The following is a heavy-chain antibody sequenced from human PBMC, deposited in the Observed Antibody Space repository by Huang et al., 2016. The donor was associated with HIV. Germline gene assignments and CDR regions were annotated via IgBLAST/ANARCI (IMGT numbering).Heavy chain of an antibody. V-gene: IGHV4-39*01. Sequence: QLQLQESGPGLVKPSDTLSLNCTISGGSIKSRNYYWGWVRQAPGKGLEWIGDSCYMGSPYYNPSLRSRVSLSVDTSKNQVTLKVNAVIAADTAVYYCARRQGSGYYFYFDYWGRGIPVTVSA. CDR2: SCYMGSP. CDR3: ARRQGSGYYFYFDY. J-gene: IGHJ4*02. D-gene: IGHD3-22*01. CDR1: GGSIKSRNYY.